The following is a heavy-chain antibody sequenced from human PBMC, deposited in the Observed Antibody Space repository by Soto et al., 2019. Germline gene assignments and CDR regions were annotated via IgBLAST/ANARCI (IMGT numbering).Heavy chain of an antibody. J-gene: IGHJ6*02. D-gene: IGHD2-15*01. V-gene: IGHV1-69*02. CDR2: IIPILGIA. CDR3: ARCSGGSCQRVGMDV. CDR1: GGTFSSYT. Sequence: QVQLVQSGAEVKKPGSSVKVSCKASGGTFSSYTISWVRQAPGQGLEWMGRIIPILGIANYAQKFQGRVTITADKSTSTAYMELSSLRSEDTAVYYCARCSGGSCQRVGMDVCGQGTTVTVSS.